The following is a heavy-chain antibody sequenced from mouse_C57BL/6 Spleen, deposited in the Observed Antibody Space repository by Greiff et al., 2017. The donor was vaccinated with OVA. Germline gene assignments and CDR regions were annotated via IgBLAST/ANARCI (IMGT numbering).Heavy chain of an antibody. D-gene: IGHD1-1*01. CDR2: IFPGSGST. J-gene: IGHJ4*01. Sequence: QVQLQQSGPELVKPGASVKISCKASGYTFTDYYINWVKQRPGQGLEWIGWIFPGSGSTYYNEKFKGKATLTVDKSSSTAYMLLSSLTSEDSAVYFCARAGTTVVAPYAMDYWGQGTSVTVSS. CDR3: ARAGTTVVAPYAMDY. V-gene: IGHV1-75*01. CDR1: GYTFTDYY.